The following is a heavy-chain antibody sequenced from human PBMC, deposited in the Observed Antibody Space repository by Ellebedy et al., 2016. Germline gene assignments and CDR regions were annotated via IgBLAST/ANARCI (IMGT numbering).Heavy chain of an antibody. V-gene: IGHV4-59*08. CDR2: IYYNGNT. CDR3: AGHPKTSGRDS. J-gene: IGHJ5*01. Sequence: SETLSLTCTVSEGSLSSHYWSWIRQPPGKGLEWIGYIYYNGNTNYNPSLKSRVTTSVDTSKNQFSLNLASVTAADTAIYYCAGHPKTSGRDSWGQGTLVTVSS. CDR1: EGSLSSHY. D-gene: IGHD6-19*01.